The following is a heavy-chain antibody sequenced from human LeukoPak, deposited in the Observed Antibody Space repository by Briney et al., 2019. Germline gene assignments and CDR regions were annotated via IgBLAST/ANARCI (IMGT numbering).Heavy chain of an antibody. CDR1: GGSISSGDYY. CDR3: ASRFDGSGSFVY. D-gene: IGHD3-10*01. J-gene: IGHJ4*02. V-gene: IGHV4-30-4*01. Sequence: NTSETLSLTCTVSGGSISSGDYYWSWIRQPPGKSLEWIGYIYYSGSTYYNPSLKSRVTISVDRSKNQFSLRLTSVTAADTAVYYCASRFDGSGSFVYWGQGTLVTVSS. CDR2: IYYSGST.